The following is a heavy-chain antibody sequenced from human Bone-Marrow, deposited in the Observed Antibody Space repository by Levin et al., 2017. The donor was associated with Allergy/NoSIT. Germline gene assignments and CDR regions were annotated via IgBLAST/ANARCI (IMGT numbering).Heavy chain of an antibody. Sequence: GESLKISCAVSGFTLDDYTMHWVRQAPGKGLEWVSLIRWDGVSTYYADSVKGRFTISRDKSNHSLYLQMNSLRSEDTALYYCAKDLETTTVIGPFPYYGVDVWGQGTTVTVSS. D-gene: IGHD4-17*01. J-gene: IGHJ6*02. CDR3: AKDLETTTVIGPFPYYGVDV. CDR2: IRWDGVST. CDR1: GFTLDDYT. V-gene: IGHV3-43*01.